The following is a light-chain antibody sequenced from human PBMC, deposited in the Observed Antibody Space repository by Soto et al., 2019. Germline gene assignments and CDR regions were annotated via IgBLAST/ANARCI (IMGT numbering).Light chain of an antibody. Sequence: EIVLTQSPATLSLSPGERATLSCRASQSVSSYLACYQQKPGQAPRLLIYDASNRATGIPARFSGSGSETDFTLTIRRLEPEDFAVYYCHQRSSWPRGTFGQGTKVDIK. CDR2: DAS. V-gene: IGKV3-11*01. CDR1: QSVSSY. CDR3: HQRSSWPRGT. J-gene: IGKJ1*01.